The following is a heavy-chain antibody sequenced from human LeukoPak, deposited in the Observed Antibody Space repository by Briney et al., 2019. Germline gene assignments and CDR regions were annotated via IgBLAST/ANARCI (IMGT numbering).Heavy chain of an antibody. CDR3: ASQLRFLEWLSRPLRYMDV. Sequence: SETLSLTCALYGESFNGYYWHWIRQPPGKGLEWIGEINHDGSTNYNPSLKSRVTISGDMSKNQFSLKLSSLTAADTALYYCASQLRFLEWLSRPLRYMDVWGKGTTVTVSS. CDR2: INHDGST. V-gene: IGHV4-34*01. CDR1: GESFNGYY. J-gene: IGHJ6*03. D-gene: IGHD3-3*01.